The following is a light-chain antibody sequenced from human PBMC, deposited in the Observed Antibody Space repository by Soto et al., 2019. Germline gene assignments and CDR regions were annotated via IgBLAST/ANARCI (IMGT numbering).Light chain of an antibody. CDR2: GAS. J-gene: IGKJ1*01. CDR1: QSVTSSY. Sequence: ESVLTQSQSTLSLSPGSRSTLCCRASQSVTSSYLAWYQQKTGQAPRPXIYGASSRATGIPDRFRGSWYGTDFHLTISRLETEDFAVYYCHQYGSSPSTFGQGTKVDIK. CDR3: HQYGSSPST. V-gene: IGKV3-20*01.